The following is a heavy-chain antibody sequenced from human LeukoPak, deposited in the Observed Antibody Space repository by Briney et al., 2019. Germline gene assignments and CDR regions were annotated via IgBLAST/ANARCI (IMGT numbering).Heavy chain of an antibody. V-gene: IGHV1-18*01. CDR1: GYTFTSYG. J-gene: IGHJ5*02. CDR3: ARDNSVGDTAWWFDP. CDR2: ISAYNGNT. D-gene: IGHD1-26*01. Sequence: ASVKVSCKASGYTFTSYGISWVRQAPGQGLEWMGWISAYNGNTNYAQKFQGRVTMTRDMSTTTDYMELSSLRSEDTAVYYCARDNSVGDTAWWFDPWGQGTLVTVSS.